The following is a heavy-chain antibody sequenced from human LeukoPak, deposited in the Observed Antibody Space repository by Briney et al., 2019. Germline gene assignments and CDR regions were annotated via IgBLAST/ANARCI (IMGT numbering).Heavy chain of an antibody. CDR3: ARVPSSSWYPNYFDY. V-gene: IGHV3-64*01. D-gene: IGHD6-13*01. J-gene: IGHJ4*02. CDR1: GFTVSSNY. Sequence: GGSLRLSCAASGFTVSSNYMSWVRLAPGKGLEYVSAISTNGGSTYYANSVNGRFTISRDNSKNTLYLQMGSLRAEDMAVYYCARVPSSSWYPNYFDYWGQGTLVTVSS. CDR2: ISTNGGST.